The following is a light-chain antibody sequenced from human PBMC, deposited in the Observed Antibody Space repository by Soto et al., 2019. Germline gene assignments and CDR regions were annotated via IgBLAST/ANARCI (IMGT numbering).Light chain of an antibody. V-gene: IGKV3-11*01. CDR1: QSVSSY. CDR2: DAS. Sequence: EIVLTQSPATLSLSPGERATLSCRARQSVSSYLAWYQQKPGQAPRLLIYDASNRATGIPARFSASGSGTDFTLTISSLEPEDFAVYYCQQRSNWPTFGGGTKVEIK. J-gene: IGKJ4*01. CDR3: QQRSNWPT.